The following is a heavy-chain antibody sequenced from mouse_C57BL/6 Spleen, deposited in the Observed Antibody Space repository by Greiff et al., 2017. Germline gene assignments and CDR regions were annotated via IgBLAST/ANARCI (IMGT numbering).Heavy chain of an antibody. J-gene: IGHJ3*01. Sequence: EVKLVESGGGLVKPGGSLKLSCAASGFTFSDYGMHWVRQAPEKGLEWVAYISSGSSTIYYADTVKGRFTISRDNAKNTLFLQMTSLRSEDTAMYYCARPYYYGSSYLFAYWGHGTLVTVSA. CDR2: ISSGSSTI. D-gene: IGHD1-1*01. CDR3: ARPYYYGSSYLFAY. V-gene: IGHV5-17*01. CDR1: GFTFSDYG.